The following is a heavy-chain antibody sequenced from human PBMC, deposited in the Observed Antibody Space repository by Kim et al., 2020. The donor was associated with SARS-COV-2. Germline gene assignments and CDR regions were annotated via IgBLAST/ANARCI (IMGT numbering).Heavy chain of an antibody. Sequence: SETLSLTCTVSGGSISSYYWSWIRQPPGKGLEWIGYIYYSGSTNYNPSLKSRVTISVDTSKNQFSLKLSSVTAADTAVYYCARDLSGSGWYPHGYYGMDVWGQGTTVTVSS. CDR2: IYYSGST. J-gene: IGHJ6*02. D-gene: IGHD6-19*01. V-gene: IGHV4-59*01. CDR3: ARDLSGSGWYPHGYYGMDV. CDR1: GGSISSYY.